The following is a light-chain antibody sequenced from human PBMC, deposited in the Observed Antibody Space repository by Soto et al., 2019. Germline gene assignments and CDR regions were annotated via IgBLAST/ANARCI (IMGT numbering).Light chain of an antibody. CDR1: ESVGSH. Sequence: DTVMTQSPATLSVSPGETATLSCRASESVGSHLAWYQQKPGQPPRRLIYGVSTRATGIPARFRGSGSETEFTLTISSLQSEDFAVYYCQQYDNWSPWTFGQGTKVEI. CDR3: QQYDNWSPWT. CDR2: GVS. J-gene: IGKJ1*01. V-gene: IGKV3-15*01.